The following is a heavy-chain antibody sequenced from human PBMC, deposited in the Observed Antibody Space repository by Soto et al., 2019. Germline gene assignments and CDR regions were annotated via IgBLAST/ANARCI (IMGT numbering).Heavy chain of an antibody. J-gene: IGHJ4*02. V-gene: IGHV1-8*01. CDR2: MNPNTGNA. CDR3: ARKYTYGNDDFDH. Sequence: QVRLVQSGAEVKKPGASVKVSCKASGYTFTSYDINWVRLVTGQGLEWMGWMNPNTGNAGYAQKFQSEVTITRSTYKSTAYMELSSLGSEDTAVYYSARKYTYGNDDFDHWGQGTPVTVSS. D-gene: IGHD5-18*01. CDR1: GYTFTSYD.